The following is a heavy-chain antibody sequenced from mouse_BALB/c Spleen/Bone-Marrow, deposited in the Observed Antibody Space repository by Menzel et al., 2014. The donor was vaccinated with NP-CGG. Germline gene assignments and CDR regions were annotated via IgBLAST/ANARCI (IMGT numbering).Heavy chain of an antibody. D-gene: IGHD1-1*01. V-gene: IGHV5-6-3*01. J-gene: IGHJ1*01. CDR1: GFTFSSYG. CDR3: ARVYGWYFDV. CDR2: INNNGGSP. Sequence: EVKLMESGGGLVQPGGSLKLSCVASGFTFSSYGMSWVRQNPDKRLELVATINNNGGSPYYPDSVKGQFTISRDNAKNTLYLQMSSLKSEDTAMYYCARVYGWYFDVWGAGTTVTVSS.